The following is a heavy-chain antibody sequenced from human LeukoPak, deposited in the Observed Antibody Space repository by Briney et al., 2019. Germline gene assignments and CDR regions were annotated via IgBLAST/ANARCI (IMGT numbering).Heavy chain of an antibody. J-gene: IGHJ4*02. CDR1: GGSISSYY. CDR3: ARDVCDSTTCYRRGGFDH. Sequence: SETLSLTCTVSGGSISSYYWSWIRQPAGKGLEWIGRIYTSGSTTYNPSPKSRVTMSVDTSKNQFSLKLSSVTAADTAVYYCARDVCDSTTCYRRGGFDHWGQGTLVTVSS. V-gene: IGHV4-4*07. CDR2: IYTSGST. D-gene: IGHD2-2*01.